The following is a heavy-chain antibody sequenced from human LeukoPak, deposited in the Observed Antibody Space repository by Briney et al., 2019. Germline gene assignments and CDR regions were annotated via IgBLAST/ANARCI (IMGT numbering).Heavy chain of an antibody. CDR3: ARDQGGDYYGSGSYSNYYYYMDV. CDR2: IIPIFGTA. Sequence: ASVKVSCKASGGTFSSYAISWVRQAPGQGLEWMGGIIPIFGTANYAQKFQGRVTITADESTSTAYMELSSLRSEDTAVYYCARDQGGDYYGSGSYSNYYYYMDVWGKGTTVTISS. J-gene: IGHJ6*03. D-gene: IGHD3-10*01. V-gene: IGHV1-69*13. CDR1: GGTFSSYA.